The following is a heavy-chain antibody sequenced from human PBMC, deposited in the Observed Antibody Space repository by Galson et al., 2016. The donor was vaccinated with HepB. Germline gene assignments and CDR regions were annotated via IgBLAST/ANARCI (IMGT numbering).Heavy chain of an antibody. CDR1: GYSFSTYW. Sequence: QSGAEVKKPGESLRISCKGSGYSFSTYWINWVRHMPGKGLEWMGRIDPSDSYTNYSPSFQGHVTLSVDKSISTAYLQWSSLRASDTAMYYCARPGWGYYDSSNLDFWGQGTQVTVSS. V-gene: IGHV5-10-1*01. CDR3: ARPGWGYYDSSNLDF. CDR2: IDPSDSYT. J-gene: IGHJ4*02. D-gene: IGHD3-22*01.